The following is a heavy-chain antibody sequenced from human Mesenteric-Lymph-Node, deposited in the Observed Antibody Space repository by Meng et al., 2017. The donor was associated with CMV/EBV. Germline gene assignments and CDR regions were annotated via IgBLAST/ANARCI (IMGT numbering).Heavy chain of an antibody. J-gene: IGHJ3*02. D-gene: IGHD1-26*01. Sequence: GESLKISCAASGFSFDNYAMTWVRQAPGKGLEWVSSISPNGHSTYYADSVKGRFTISRDNSKNTLYLSMNSLRVDDTAIFYCARVLAWDDAFDIWGQGTMVTVSS. CDR1: GFSFDNYA. CDR2: ISPNGHST. CDR3: ARVLAWDDAFDI. V-gene: IGHV3-23*01.